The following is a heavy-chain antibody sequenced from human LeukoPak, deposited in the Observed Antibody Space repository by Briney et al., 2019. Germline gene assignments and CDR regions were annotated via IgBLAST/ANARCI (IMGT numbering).Heavy chain of an antibody. CDR3: ARVSPDDSYYYYYYMDV. D-gene: IGHD3-3*01. CDR1: GGSISNYY. V-gene: IGHV4-4*07. Sequence: PSETLSLTCTVSGGSISNYYWSWIRQPAGKGLEWIGRIYTSGTTHYNPSLKSRVTMSVDTSKNQFPLNLSSVTAADTAVYYCARVSPDDSYYYYYYMDVWGKGTTVTISS. CDR2: IYTSGTT. J-gene: IGHJ6*03.